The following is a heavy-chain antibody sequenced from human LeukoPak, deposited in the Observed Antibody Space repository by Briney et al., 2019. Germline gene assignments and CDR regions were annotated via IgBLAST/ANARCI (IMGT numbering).Heavy chain of an antibody. D-gene: IGHD1-26*01. Sequence: GGSLRLSGAASEVIFSNYWMSWVRQAPGKGLEGVANIKQDGSEKYFVDSVKGRFTISRDNAKNSLYLQMNSLRAEDTAVYYCARGTVGGSYFDYWGQGTLVTVSS. V-gene: IGHV3-7*03. CDR1: EVIFSNYW. CDR2: IKQDGSEK. CDR3: ARGTVGGSYFDY. J-gene: IGHJ4*02.